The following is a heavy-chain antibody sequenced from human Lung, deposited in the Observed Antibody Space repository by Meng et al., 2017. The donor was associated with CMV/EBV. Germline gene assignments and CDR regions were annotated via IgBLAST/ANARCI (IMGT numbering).Heavy chain of an antibody. V-gene: IGHV3-7*01. CDR1: GFTFSNSY. CDR2: IKYDGSEK. D-gene: IGHD3-10*01. Sequence: SCIASGFTFSNSYMSWIRQPPGKGLEWVANIKYDGSEKAYVGSVKGRFTISRDNTKNSLYLQMNSLTAEDTAVYYCARDPHFGALDYWRQGTLVTVSS. CDR3: ARDPHFGALDY. J-gene: IGHJ4*02.